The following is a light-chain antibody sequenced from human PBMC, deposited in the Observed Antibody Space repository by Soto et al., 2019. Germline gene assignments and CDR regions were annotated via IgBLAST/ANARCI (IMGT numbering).Light chain of an antibody. Sequence: EIVMTQSPVTLSVSPGERVTLSCRASQSVSSNLAWYQQKPGQAPRLLMYGVSSRATGIPDRFTGSGSGADFTLTISRLEPEDFALYYCQQYGSSPITFGQGTRLEIK. CDR1: QSVSSN. CDR2: GVS. J-gene: IGKJ5*01. V-gene: IGKV3-20*01. CDR3: QQYGSSPIT.